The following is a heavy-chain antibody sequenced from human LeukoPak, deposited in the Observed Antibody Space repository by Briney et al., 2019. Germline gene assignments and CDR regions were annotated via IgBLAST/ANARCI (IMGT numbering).Heavy chain of an antibody. CDR1: GGSISSYY. CDR3: ARNSDIVVVPPHGGVSFDP. CDR2: IYYSGST. Sequence: SETLSLTCTVSGGSISSYYWSWIRQPPGKGLEWIGYIYYSGSTYYNPSLKSRVIISVDTSKNQFSLKLSSVTAADTAVYYCARNSDIVVVPPHGGVSFDPWGQGTLVTVSS. V-gene: IGHV4-59*08. J-gene: IGHJ5*02. D-gene: IGHD2-2*01.